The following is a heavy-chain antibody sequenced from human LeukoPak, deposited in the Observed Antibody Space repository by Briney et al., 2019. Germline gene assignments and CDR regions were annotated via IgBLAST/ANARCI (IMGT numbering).Heavy chain of an antibody. CDR1: GFTFSSYA. D-gene: IGHD1-1*01. V-gene: IGHV3-23*01. CDR3: AKASIGYNWNDRLDY. J-gene: IGHJ4*02. Sequence: GGSLRLSCAASGFTFSSYAMSWVRQAPGKGLGWVSAISGSGGSTYYADSVKGRFTISRDNSKNTLYLQMNSLRAEDTAVYYCAKASIGYNWNDRLDYWGQGTLVTVSS. CDR2: ISGSGGST.